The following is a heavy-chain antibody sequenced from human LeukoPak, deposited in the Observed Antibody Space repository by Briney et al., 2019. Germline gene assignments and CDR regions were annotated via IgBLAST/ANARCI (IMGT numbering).Heavy chain of an antibody. CDR1: GFTVGSFE. CDR2: VSGSGDIV. J-gene: IGHJ4*02. D-gene: IGHD6-13*01. CDR3: TRDQHVY. Sequence: RPGGSLRLSCAASGFTVGSFEMNWVRQAPGKGLERVSYVSGSGDIVYYAASVKGRFTISRDNAKNSLYLKMNILSAEDTAVYYCTRDQHVYWGQGTLVTVSS. V-gene: IGHV3-48*03.